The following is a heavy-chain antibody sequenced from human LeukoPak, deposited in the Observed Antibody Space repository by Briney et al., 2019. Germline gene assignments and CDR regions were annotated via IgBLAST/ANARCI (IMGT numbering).Heavy chain of an antibody. CDR2: IIPIFGTA. Sequence: ASVKVSCKASGGTFSSYAISWVRQAPGQGLEWMGGIIPIFGTANYAQKFQGRVTITAGESTSTAYMELSSLRSEDTAVYYCAGYDSSGLNTDAFDIWGQGTMVTVSS. CDR1: GGTFSSYA. J-gene: IGHJ3*02. V-gene: IGHV1-69*13. D-gene: IGHD3-22*01. CDR3: AGYDSSGLNTDAFDI.